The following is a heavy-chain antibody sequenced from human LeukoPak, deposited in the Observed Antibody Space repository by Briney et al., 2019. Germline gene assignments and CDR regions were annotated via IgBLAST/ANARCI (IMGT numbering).Heavy chain of an antibody. Sequence: TGGSLRLSCAASGFTFRSYNINWVRQAPGKGLEWVSYISSSSSNIYYADSVKGRFTISRDNSKNTLYLQMNSLRAEDTAVYYCARERADYWGQGTLVTVSS. CDR3: ARERADY. CDR1: GFTFRSYN. J-gene: IGHJ4*02. CDR2: ISSSSSNI. V-gene: IGHV3-48*01.